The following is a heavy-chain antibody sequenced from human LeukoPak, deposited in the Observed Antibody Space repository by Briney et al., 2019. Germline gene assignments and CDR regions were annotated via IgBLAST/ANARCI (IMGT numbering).Heavy chain of an antibody. Sequence: SETLSLTCTVSGGSISSSSYYWGWLRQPPGKGLEWIGSIYYSGSTYYNPSLKSRVTISVDTSKNQFSLTLSSVTAADTAVYYCASWWARGYYMDVWGKGTTVTVSS. CDR2: IYYSGST. CDR1: GGSISSSSYY. V-gene: IGHV4-39*01. D-gene: IGHD2-8*02. J-gene: IGHJ6*03. CDR3: ASWWARGYYMDV.